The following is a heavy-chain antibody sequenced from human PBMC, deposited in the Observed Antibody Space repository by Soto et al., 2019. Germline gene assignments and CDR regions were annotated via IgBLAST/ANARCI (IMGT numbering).Heavy chain of an antibody. J-gene: IGHJ4*02. Sequence: EVQLLESGGGLVQPGGSLRLSCAASGFTFSSYAMSWVRQAPGKGLEWVPAISGSGGSTYYADSVKGRFTISRYNSKNSLYLQMNSLRAEDTAVYYCAKDRAVRSVAGLLDYWGQGTLVTVSS. CDR1: GFTFSSYA. D-gene: IGHD6-19*01. V-gene: IGHV3-23*01. CDR2: ISGSGGST. CDR3: AKDRAVRSVAGLLDY.